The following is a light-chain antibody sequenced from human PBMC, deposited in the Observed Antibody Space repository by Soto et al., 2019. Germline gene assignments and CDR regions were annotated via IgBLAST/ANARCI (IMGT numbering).Light chain of an antibody. CDR2: DVS. CDR3: SSYTSSSSHG. V-gene: IGLV2-14*01. Sequence: QAGITHPASVSGSPGQSITLSCTGTSSDVGGYNYVSWYQQHPGKAPKLMIYDVSNRPSGVSNRFSGSKSGNTASLTISGLRAEEEADFYCSSYTSSSSHGFGIGTKVTV. CDR1: SSDVGGYNY. J-gene: IGLJ1*01.